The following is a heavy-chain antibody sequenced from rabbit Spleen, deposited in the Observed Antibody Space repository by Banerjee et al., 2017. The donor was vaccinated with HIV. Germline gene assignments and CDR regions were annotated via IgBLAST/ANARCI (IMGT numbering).Heavy chain of an antibody. CDR3: ARGSATMTMVITGYYLSL. V-gene: IGHV1S45*01. J-gene: IGHJ4*01. CDR1: GFSFSNNYV. Sequence: QEQLKASGGALVKPGASLTLTCTASGFSFSNNYVTSWVRQSPGKGLEWIACISAGTSGSTYYASWAKGRFTISKTSSTTVTLQMTSLTVADTATYFCARGSATMTMVITGYYLSLWVPGTLVTVS. D-gene: IGHD2-1*01. CDR2: ISAGTSGST.